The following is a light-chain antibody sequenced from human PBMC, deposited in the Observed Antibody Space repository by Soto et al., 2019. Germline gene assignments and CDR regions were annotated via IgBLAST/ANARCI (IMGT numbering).Light chain of an antibody. CDR1: SSDVGGYNY. Sequence: QSALTQPASVSGSPGQSITISCTGTSSDVGGYNYVSWYQQHPGKAPNLMIYEVSNRPSGVSNRFSGSKSGNTASLTISGLQAEDEADYYCLLYYGGGQLVFGGGTKVTVL. CDR3: LLYYGGGQLV. CDR2: EVS. J-gene: IGLJ3*02. V-gene: IGLV2-14*01.